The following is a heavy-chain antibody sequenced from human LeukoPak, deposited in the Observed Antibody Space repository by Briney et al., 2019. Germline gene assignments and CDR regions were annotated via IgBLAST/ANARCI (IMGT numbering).Heavy chain of an antibody. Sequence: PSETLSLTRTVSGGSISSSSYYWGWIRQPPGKGLEWIGSIYYSGSTYYNPSLKSRVTISVDTSKNQFSLKLSSVTAADTAVYYCARRKDIVVVVAGAFDIWGQGTMVTVSS. D-gene: IGHD2-15*01. CDR3: ARRKDIVVVVAGAFDI. J-gene: IGHJ3*02. CDR1: GGSISSSSYY. V-gene: IGHV4-39*01. CDR2: IYYSGST.